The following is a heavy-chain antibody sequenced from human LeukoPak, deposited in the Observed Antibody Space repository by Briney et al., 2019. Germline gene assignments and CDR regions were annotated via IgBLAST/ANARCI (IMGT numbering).Heavy chain of an antibody. CDR1: GFTFSSYW. J-gene: IGHJ4*02. V-gene: IGHV3-7*05. CDR3: ARFRSYNFDY. Sequence: GGSLRLSCAASGFTFSSYWMSWVRQAPGKGLEWVANINQDGSEKYYVDSVKGRFTISRDSAKKSLYLQMNSLRAEDTAVYYCARFRSYNFDYWGQGTLVTVSS. D-gene: IGHD1-26*01. CDR2: INQDGSEK.